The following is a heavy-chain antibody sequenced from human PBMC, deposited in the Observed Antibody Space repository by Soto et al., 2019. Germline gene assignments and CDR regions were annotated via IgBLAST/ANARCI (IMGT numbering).Heavy chain of an antibody. CDR2: ISAYNGNT. CDR3: GRVGWQQLPLEYYYYGMDV. J-gene: IGHJ6*02. CDR1: GYTFTSYG. Sequence: ASVKVSCKAAGYTFTSYGISWVRQAPGQGLEWMGWISAYNGNTNYAQKLQGRVTMTTDTSTSTAYMELRSLRSDDTAVYYCGRVGWQQLPLEYYYYGMDVWGQGTTVTVSS. V-gene: IGHV1-18*01. D-gene: IGHD6-13*01.